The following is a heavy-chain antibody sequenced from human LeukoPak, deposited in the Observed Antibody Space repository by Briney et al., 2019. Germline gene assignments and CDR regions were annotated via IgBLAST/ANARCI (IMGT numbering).Heavy chain of an antibody. V-gene: IGHV4-59*01. D-gene: IGHD3-22*01. CDR3: ARDSSGYQHFDL. Sequence: SETLSLTCTVSGGSISSYYWSWIRQPPGKGLEWIGYIYYSGSTNYNPSLKSRVTISVDTSKNQFSLKLSSVTAADTAVYYCARDSSGYQHFDLWGRGTLVTVSS. CDR2: IYYSGST. CDR1: GGSISSYY. J-gene: IGHJ2*01.